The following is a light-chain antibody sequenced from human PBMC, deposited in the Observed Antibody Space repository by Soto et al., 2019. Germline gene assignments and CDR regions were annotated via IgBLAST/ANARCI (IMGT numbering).Light chain of an antibody. Sequence: QRTLAPSCLSASVGNRVSIHSLASQSISSYLDWYQQTKGKAPKLLIYAASSLQSGVPSRFSGSGSGTDFTLSISSLQPEDFKTYYCQQLNSIPITFGQGTRLEIK. J-gene: IGKJ5*01. CDR1: QSISSY. CDR3: QQLNSIPIT. V-gene: IGKV1-39*01. CDR2: AAS.